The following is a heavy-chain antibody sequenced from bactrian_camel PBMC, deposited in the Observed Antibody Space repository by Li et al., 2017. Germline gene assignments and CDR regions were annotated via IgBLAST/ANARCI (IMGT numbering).Heavy chain of an antibody. Sequence: HVQLVESGGGSVQAGGSLRLSCAASGYSDRANCIGWFRQRPGKGREAVATLYNSGSTRYSDSVKGRFTISQDDAKNTLYLQLNSLKTEDMAMYFCNVGLCGTWPPGQDNYWGHGTQVTVS. CDR1: GYSDRANC. D-gene: IGHD2*01. V-gene: IGHV3S53*01. CDR3: NVGLCGTWPPGQDNY. CDR2: LYNSGST. J-gene: IGHJ4*01.